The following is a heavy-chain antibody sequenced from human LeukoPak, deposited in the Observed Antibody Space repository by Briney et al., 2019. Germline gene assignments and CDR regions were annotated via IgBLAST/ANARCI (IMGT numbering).Heavy chain of an antibody. CDR3: AKDRIFTAGAGAFDI. CDR2: ISDSGGAT. CDR1: GFTSSSYA. Sequence: PGGSLRLSCTASGFTSSSYAMSWVRQAPGKGLEWVSAISDSGGATYYAGSVKGRFTISRDNSRSALYLQMNSLGAEDTAVYYCAKDRIFTAGAGAFDIWGQGTMVTLSS. J-gene: IGHJ3*02. V-gene: IGHV3-23*01. D-gene: IGHD6-13*01.